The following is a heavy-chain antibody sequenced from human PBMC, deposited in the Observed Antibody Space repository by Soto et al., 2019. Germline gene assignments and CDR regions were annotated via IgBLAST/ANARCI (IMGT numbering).Heavy chain of an antibody. CDR1: GFTFSDSY. Sequence: GGSLRLSCEVSGFTFSDSYMSWIRQAPGKGLEWVSYISRTGTTINYADSVKGRFTVSRDNSKNSLYLQMDSLRAEDTAVYYCAKKGTGNYPFVYWGQGTLVTVSS. V-gene: IGHV3-11*01. J-gene: IGHJ4*02. CDR2: ISRTGTTI. CDR3: AKKGTGNYPFVY. D-gene: IGHD1-7*01.